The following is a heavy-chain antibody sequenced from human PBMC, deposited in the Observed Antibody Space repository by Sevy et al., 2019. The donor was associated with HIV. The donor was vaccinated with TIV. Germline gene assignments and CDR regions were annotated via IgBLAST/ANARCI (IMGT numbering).Heavy chain of an antibody. V-gene: IGHV3-72*01. CDR3: ARELWYGELVGWFDP. J-gene: IGHJ5*02. CDR1: GFSFSDYN. CDR2: SRNKANIYTT. Sequence: EGSLRLSCEASGFSFSDYNMDWVRQAPGRELEWLGRSRNKANIYTTQYAASVKGRFSISRDDLKNSLSLQMNSLNTVDTAVYYCARELWYGELVGWFDPWGQGTLVTVSS. D-gene: IGHD3-10*01.